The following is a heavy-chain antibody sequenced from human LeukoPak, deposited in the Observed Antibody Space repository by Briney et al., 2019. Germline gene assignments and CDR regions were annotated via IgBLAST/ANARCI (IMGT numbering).Heavy chain of an antibody. CDR3: AGDTPPGGDYYFDY. D-gene: IGHD3-16*01. J-gene: IGHJ4*02. CDR1: GFSFSTYG. CDR2: IWNAGTNT. V-gene: IGHV3-33*01. Sequence: GGSLRLSCAASGFSFSTYGMHWVRQAPGKGLEWVALIWNAGTNTYYADSVKGRFTISRDNSKNTLYLQMNSLRAEDTAVYYCAGDTPPGGDYYFDYWGQGTPVIVSS.